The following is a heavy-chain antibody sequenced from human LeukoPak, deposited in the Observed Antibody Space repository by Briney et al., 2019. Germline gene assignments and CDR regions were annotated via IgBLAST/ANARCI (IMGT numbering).Heavy chain of an antibody. CDR2: ISGSGGST. CDR3: AKVLTPQYFYFYYMDV. J-gene: IGHJ6*03. Sequence: GGSLRLSCAASGFTFSSYAMSWVRQAPGKGLEWVSAISGSGGSTYYADSVKGRFTISRDNSKNTLYLQMNSLRAEDTAVYYWAKVLTPQYFYFYYMDVWGKGTTVTVSS. CDR1: GFTFSSYA. D-gene: IGHD3-16*01. V-gene: IGHV3-23*01.